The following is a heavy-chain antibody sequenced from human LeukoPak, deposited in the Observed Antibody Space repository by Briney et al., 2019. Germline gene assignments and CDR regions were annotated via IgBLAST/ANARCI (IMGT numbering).Heavy chain of an antibody. CDR3: ARDQRYSGYDWSGYFDY. J-gene: IGHJ4*02. Sequence: GGSLRLSCAGSGFNFNTYNMNWVRQAPGKGLEWVSYINSRGDSTYYAVSVRGRFTISRDNAKNSLYLQMNSLRAEDTAVYYCARDQRYSGYDWSGYFDYWGQGTLVTVSS. CDR1: GFNFNTYN. V-gene: IGHV3-48*04. CDR2: INSRGDST. D-gene: IGHD5-12*01.